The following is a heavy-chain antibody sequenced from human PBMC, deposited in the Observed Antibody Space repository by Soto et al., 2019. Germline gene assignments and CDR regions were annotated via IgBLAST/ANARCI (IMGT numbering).Heavy chain of an antibody. D-gene: IGHD5-12*01. Sequence: GGSLRLSCAASGFTFCSYAMHWVRQAPGKGLEWVAVISYDGSNKYYADSVKGRFTISRDNSKNTLYLQMNSLRAEDTAVYYCARDGPPYGGQAGFDYWGQGTLVTVSS. CDR1: GFTFCSYA. J-gene: IGHJ4*02. V-gene: IGHV3-30-3*01. CDR3: ARDGPPYGGQAGFDY. CDR2: ISYDGSNK.